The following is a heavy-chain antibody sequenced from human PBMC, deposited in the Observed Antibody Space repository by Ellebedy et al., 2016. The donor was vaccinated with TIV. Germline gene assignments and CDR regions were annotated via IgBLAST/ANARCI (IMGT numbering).Heavy chain of an antibody. CDR2: IYQDGSEK. Sequence: PGGFLRLSCAASGFTFRSYWMAWVRQATGKGLEWVANIYQDGSEKYYVDSVKGRFTISRDNAKNSLYLQMNSLRVEDTAVYYCARRGSYGDYAVQVNNWFDSWGQGTLVTVSS. V-gene: IGHV3-7*01. CDR3: ARRGSYGDYAVQVNNWFDS. CDR1: GFTFRSYW. D-gene: IGHD4-17*01. J-gene: IGHJ5*01.